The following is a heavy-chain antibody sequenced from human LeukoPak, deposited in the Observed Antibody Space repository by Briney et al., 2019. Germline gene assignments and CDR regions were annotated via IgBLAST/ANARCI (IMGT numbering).Heavy chain of an antibody. CDR2: IRYDGSNK. CDR3: AYDSSGYYAPAI. D-gene: IGHD3-22*01. J-gene: IGHJ3*02. V-gene: IGHV3-30*02. CDR1: GFTFSSYG. Sequence: PGGSLRLSCAASGFTFSSYGMHWVRQAPGKGLEGVAFIRYDGSNKYYADSVKGRFTISRDNAKNSLYLQMNSLRAEDTAVYYCAYDSSGYYAPAIWGKGTMVTVSS.